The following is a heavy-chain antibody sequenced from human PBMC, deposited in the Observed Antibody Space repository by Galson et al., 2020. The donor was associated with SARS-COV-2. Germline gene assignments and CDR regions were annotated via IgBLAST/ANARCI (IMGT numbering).Heavy chain of an antibody. CDR3: ARLEGWSGWYYYYGMDV. CDR1: GFTFSSYA. V-gene: IGHV3-30-3*01. D-gene: IGHD6-19*01. Sequence: GESLKISCAASGFTFSSYAMHWVRQAPGKGLEWVAVISYDGSNKYYADSVKGRFTISRDNSKNTLYLQMNSLRAEDTAVYYCARLEGWSGWYYYYGMDVWGQGTTVTVSS. J-gene: IGHJ6*02. CDR2: ISYDGSNK.